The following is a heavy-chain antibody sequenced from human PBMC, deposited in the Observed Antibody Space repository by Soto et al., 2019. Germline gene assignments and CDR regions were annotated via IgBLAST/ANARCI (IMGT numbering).Heavy chain of an antibody. CDR2: INHSGST. J-gene: IGHJ6*02. CDR1: GGSFSGYY. Sequence: PSETLSLTCAVYGGSFSGYYWSWIRQPPGKGLEWIGEINHSGSTNYNPYLKSRVTISVDTSKNQFSLKLSSVTAADTAVYYCARGYVVVVPAAMFGPLTSKPLIDYGMDVWGQGTTVTVS. CDR3: ARGYVVVVPAAMFGPLTSKPLIDYGMDV. V-gene: IGHV4-34*01. D-gene: IGHD2-2*01.